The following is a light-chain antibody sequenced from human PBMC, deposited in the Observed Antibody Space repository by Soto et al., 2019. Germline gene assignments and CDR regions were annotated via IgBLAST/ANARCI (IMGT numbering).Light chain of an antibody. CDR2: GAS. Sequence: EIVLTQSPGTLSLSPGERATLSCRASQSVSSSYLAWYQQKPGQAPRLLIYGASSRATGIPDRFSGSGSGTDFTLTINRLKPEDFAVYYCQQYGSSRTFGQGTKVEIK. CDR1: QSVSSSY. CDR3: QQYGSSRT. J-gene: IGKJ1*01. V-gene: IGKV3-20*01.